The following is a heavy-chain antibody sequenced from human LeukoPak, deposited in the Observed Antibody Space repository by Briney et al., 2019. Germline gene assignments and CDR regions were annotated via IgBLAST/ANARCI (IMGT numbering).Heavy chain of an antibody. CDR1: GYTFTDYY. V-gene: IGHV1-2*06. J-gene: IGHJ5*02. D-gene: IGHD6-13*01. Sequence: ASVKVSCTASGYTFTDYYMHWVRQAPGQGLEWMGRITSNSGGISYAQKFQGRVTMTRDTSISTAYMELSRLRSDDTAVYYCARGPAAATNWFDPWGQGTLVTVSS. CDR2: ITSNSGGI. CDR3: ARGPAAATNWFDP.